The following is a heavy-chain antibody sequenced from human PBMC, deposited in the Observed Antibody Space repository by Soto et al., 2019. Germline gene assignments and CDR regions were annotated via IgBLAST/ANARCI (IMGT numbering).Heavy chain of an antibody. Sequence: QVQLQQWGAGLLKPSETLSLTCAVYGGSFSGYYWSWIRQPPGKGLEWIGEINHSGSTNYNPSLKRRVTVSVDTSKNQFSLKLRSVTAADTAVYYCARCVGGGDCWFDPWGQGTLVTVSS. CDR2: INHSGST. J-gene: IGHJ5*02. CDR3: ARCVGGGDCWFDP. V-gene: IGHV4-34*01. CDR1: GGSFSGYY. D-gene: IGHD3-16*01.